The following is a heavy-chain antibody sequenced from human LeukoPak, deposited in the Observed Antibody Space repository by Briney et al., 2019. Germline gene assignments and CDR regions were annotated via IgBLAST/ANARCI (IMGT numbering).Heavy chain of an antibody. V-gene: IGHV1-46*01. Sequence: ASVKVSCKASGYTFTSYGISWVRQAPGQGLEWMGIINPSGGSTSYAQKFQGRVTMTRDTSTSTVYMELSSLRSEDTAVYYCARDLSGSYVQDYWGQGTLVTVSS. CDR3: ARDLSGSYVQDY. J-gene: IGHJ4*02. CDR2: INPSGGST. D-gene: IGHD1-26*01. CDR1: GYTFTSYG.